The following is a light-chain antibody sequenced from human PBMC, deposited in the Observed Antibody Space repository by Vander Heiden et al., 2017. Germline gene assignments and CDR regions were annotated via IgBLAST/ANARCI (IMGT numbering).Light chain of an antibody. J-gene: IGLJ3*02. CDR1: SGAVGGYNY. CDR3: SSDTSSSTWV. Sequence: QSALTQPASVSGSPVQSITISCTGTSGAVGGYNYDSWYQQHPGNAPKLMIYDVSYRPAGVATRFSGSKSGNTASLTISGLQAEDEADYYCSSDTSSSTWVFGGGTKLTVL. CDR2: DVS. V-gene: IGLV2-14*01.